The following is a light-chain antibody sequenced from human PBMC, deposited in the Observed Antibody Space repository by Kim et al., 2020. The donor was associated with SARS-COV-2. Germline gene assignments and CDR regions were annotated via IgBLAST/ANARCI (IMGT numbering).Light chain of an antibody. Sequence: VAPGKTARITCGGNNVGSKSVPWYQQKPGQAPVLVIYYDSDRPSGIPERFSGSNSGNTATLTISRVEAGDEADYYCQVWDSSSDPLFGGGTQLTVL. CDR3: QVWDSSSDPL. V-gene: IGLV3-21*04. J-gene: IGLJ2*01. CDR2: YDS. CDR1: NVGSKS.